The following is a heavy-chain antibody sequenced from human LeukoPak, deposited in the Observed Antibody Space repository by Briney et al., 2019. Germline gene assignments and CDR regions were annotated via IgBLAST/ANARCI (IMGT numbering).Heavy chain of an antibody. CDR2: ISTDGSRT. CDR3: AREGSAVGIDDAFDI. J-gene: IGHJ3*02. CDR1: GFTFSSYW. D-gene: IGHD6-13*01. V-gene: IGHV3-74*01. Sequence: GGSLRLSCAASGFTFSSYWMHWVRQAPGKGLVWVSRISTDGSRTSYADSVKGRFTISRDNAKNTLYLQMNSLRAEDTAVYYCAREGSAVGIDDAFDIWGQGTMVTVSS.